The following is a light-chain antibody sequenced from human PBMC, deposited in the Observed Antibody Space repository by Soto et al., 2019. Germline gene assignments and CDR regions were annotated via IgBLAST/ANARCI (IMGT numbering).Light chain of an antibody. Sequence: DIQLTQSPSFLSASVGARVTITCRASQGISSYLAWYQQKPGKAPKVLIYVASKLQSGVPPRFSGSGSGTEFSLNITGLQPEDFATYYCQQLNTYPYTFGQGTTLEI. J-gene: IGKJ2*01. V-gene: IGKV1-9*01. CDR2: VAS. CDR3: QQLNTYPYT. CDR1: QGISSY.